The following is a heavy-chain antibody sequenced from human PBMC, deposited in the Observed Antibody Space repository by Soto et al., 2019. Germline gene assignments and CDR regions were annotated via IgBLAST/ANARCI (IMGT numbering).Heavy chain of an antibody. D-gene: IGHD2-8*02. CDR3: ARDKITGRFDY. CDR2: IYHSGST. V-gene: IGHV4-30-2*01. CDR1: GGSISSGDYY. J-gene: IGHJ4*02. Sequence: SETLSLTCTVSGGSISSGDYYWSWIRQPPGKGLEWIGYIYHSGSTYYNPSLKSRVTISVDRSKNQFSLKLTSVTAADTAVYYCARDKITGRFDYWGQGTLVTVSS.